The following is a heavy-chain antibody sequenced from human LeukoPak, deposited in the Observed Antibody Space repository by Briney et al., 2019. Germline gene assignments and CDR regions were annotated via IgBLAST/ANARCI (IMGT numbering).Heavy chain of an antibody. J-gene: IGHJ4*02. CDR2: IYYSGST. D-gene: IGHD2/OR15-2a*01. V-gene: IGHV4-59*08. Sequence: PSETLSLTCTVSGGSISSYYWSWIRQPPGKGLEWIGYIYYSGSTNYNPSLKSRVTISVDTSKNQFSLKLSSVTAADTAVYYCARGPNSETFDYWGQGTLVTVSS. CDR1: GGSISSYY. CDR3: ARGPNSETFDY.